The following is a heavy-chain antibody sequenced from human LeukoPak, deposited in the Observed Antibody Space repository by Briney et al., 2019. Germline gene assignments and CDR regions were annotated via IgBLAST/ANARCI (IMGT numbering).Heavy chain of an antibody. V-gene: IGHV4-4*09. D-gene: IGHD1-26*01. Sequence: SETLSLTCTVSGGSISSYYWGWIRQPPGKGLEWIGYIYTSGSTNYNPSLKSRVTISVDTSKNQFSLKLSSVTAADTAVYYCARQFRAGAEFDYWGQGTLVTVSS. CDR3: ARQFRAGAEFDY. J-gene: IGHJ4*02. CDR2: IYTSGST. CDR1: GGSISSYY.